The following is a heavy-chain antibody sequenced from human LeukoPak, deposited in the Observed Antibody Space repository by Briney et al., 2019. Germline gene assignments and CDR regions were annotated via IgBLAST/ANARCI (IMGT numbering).Heavy chain of an antibody. Sequence: GGSLRLSCAASGLIFSDAWMGWVRQAPGKGLMWVSQINSDGSATSCADPVKGRCTISRDNAKNMLYLEMNSLRVEDTAVYFCTRDHGLDVWGQGTTVTVSS. CDR1: GLIFSDAW. CDR2: INSDGSAT. V-gene: IGHV3-74*01. CDR3: TRDHGLDV. J-gene: IGHJ6*02.